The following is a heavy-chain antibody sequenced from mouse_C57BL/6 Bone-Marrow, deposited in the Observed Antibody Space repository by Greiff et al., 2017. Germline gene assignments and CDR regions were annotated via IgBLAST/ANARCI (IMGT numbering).Heavy chain of an antibody. CDR2: IDPEDGET. CDR3: ARGDYGPFAY. CDR1: GFNIKDYY. J-gene: IGHJ3*01. V-gene: IGHV14-2*01. D-gene: IGHD1-1*01. Sequence: VQLLQSGAEFVKPGASVKLSCTASGFNIKDYYMHWVKQRTEQGLEWIGRIDPEDGETKYAPKLQGKVTITADTSSNTASLQLRSLTSEDTAVYFCARGDYGPFAYWGQGTLVTVSA.